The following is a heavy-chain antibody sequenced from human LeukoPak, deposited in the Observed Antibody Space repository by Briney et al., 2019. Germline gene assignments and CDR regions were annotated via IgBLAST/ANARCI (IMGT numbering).Heavy chain of an antibody. CDR2: IGSSGSTV. CDR1: GFTFSAYE. V-gene: IGHV3-48*03. J-gene: IGHJ4*02. Sequence: HTGGSLRLSCAASGFTFSAYEMNWVRQAPGKGLEWVSYIGSSGSTVYYADSVKGRFTISRDNAKNSLYMQMNSLRAEDTAVYYCANGVGATYYFDYWGQGTLVTVSS. D-gene: IGHD1-26*01. CDR3: ANGVGATYYFDY.